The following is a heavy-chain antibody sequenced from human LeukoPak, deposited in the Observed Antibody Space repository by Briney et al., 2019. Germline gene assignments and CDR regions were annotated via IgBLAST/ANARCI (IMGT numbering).Heavy chain of an antibody. D-gene: IGHD3-10*01. V-gene: IGHV3-33*01. J-gene: IGHJ4*02. Sequence: PGRSLRLSCAASGFTFSTYGMHWVRQAPGKGLEWVAVIWYDGSNIYYADSVKGRFTISRDNSKNTLYLQMNSLRAEDTAVYSCARASGPFDYWGQGTLVTVSS. CDR1: GFTFSTYG. CDR2: IWYDGSNI. CDR3: ARASGPFDY.